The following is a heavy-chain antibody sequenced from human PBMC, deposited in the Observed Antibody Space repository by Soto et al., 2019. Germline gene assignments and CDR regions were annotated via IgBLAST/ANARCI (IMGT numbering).Heavy chain of an antibody. CDR3: AREGLTGTIGLYYYYGMDV. CDR1: GGSISSYY. V-gene: IGHV4-59*01. J-gene: IGHJ6*02. Sequence: QVQLQESGPGLVKPSETLSLTCTVSGGSISSYYWSWIRQPPGKGLEWIGYIYYGGSTNYNPSLKSRVTISVDTSKNQFSLKLSSVTAADTAVYYCAREGLTGTIGLYYYYGMDVWGQGTTVTVSS. CDR2: IYYGGST. D-gene: IGHD1-7*01.